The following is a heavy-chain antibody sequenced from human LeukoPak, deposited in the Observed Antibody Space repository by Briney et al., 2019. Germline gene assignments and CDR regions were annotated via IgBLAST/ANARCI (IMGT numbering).Heavy chain of an antibody. Sequence: GGSLRLSCAASGFTFSSYWMHWVRHAPGKGLVWVSRINSDGSSTSYADSVKGRFTISRDNAKNTLYLQMNSLRAEDTAAYYCATTGGYSYYYYYYYMDVWGKGTTVTVSS. CDR3: ATTGGYSYYYYYYYMDV. CDR1: GFTFSSYW. D-gene: IGHD5-18*01. V-gene: IGHV3-74*01. J-gene: IGHJ6*03. CDR2: INSDGSST.